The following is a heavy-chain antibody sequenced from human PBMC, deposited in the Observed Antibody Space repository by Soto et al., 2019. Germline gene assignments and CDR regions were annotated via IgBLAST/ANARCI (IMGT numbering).Heavy chain of an antibody. Sequence: QVQLQESGPGLVKPSETLSLTCTVSGDSISSLYWSWIRQPPGKGLEWIGYIYYSGSINYNPSLKCRFTLSVDPSKNQFSLRLSSVTAAVTAVYYCAKSLWDTSGWKTDYWGQGTLVTVSS. CDR2: IYYSGSI. J-gene: IGHJ4*02. CDR1: GDSISSLY. D-gene: IGHD6-19*01. V-gene: IGHV4-59*01. CDR3: AKSLWDTSGWKTDY.